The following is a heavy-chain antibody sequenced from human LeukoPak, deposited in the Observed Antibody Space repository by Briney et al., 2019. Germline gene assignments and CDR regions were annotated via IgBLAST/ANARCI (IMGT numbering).Heavy chain of an antibody. CDR3: ARGYYDSSGYYPTWFDY. CDR2: IDPNSGGT. CDR1: GYTFTGYY. V-gene: IGHV1-2*02. J-gene: IGHJ4*02. D-gene: IGHD3-22*01. Sequence: ASVKVSCKASGYTFTGYYMHWVRQAPGQGLEWMGWIDPNSGGTNYAQKFQGRVTMTRDTSISTAYMELSRLRSDDTAVYYCARGYYDSSGYYPTWFDYWGQGTLVTVSS.